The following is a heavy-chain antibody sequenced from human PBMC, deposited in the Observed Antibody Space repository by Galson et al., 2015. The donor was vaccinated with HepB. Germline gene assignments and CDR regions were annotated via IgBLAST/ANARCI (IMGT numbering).Heavy chain of an antibody. V-gene: IGHV1-8*01. D-gene: IGHD2-2*01. CDR1: GYTFTSYD. CDR3: ARVWKHRGGYCSSTSCKGSYYYYMDV. Sequence: SVKVSCKASGYTFTSYDINWVRQATGQGLEWMGWMNPNSGNTGYAQKFQGRVTMTRNTSISTAYMELSSLRSEDTAVYYCARVWKHRGGYCSSTSCKGSYYYYMDVWGKGTTVTVSS. J-gene: IGHJ6*03. CDR2: MNPNSGNT.